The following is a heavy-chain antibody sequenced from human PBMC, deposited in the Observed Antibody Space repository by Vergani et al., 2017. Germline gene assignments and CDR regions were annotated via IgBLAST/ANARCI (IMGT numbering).Heavy chain of an antibody. CDR1: GFTFSSYA. J-gene: IGHJ1*01. CDR3: ARENSRGCFQH. V-gene: IGHV3-23*01. D-gene: IGHD6-19*01. CDR2: ISGSGGST. Sequence: EVQLLESGGGLVPPGGSLILSCSASGFTFSSYAMSWVRQAPGKGLEWVSAISGSGGSTYYADSVKGRFTISRDNSKNTLYLQMNSMRADDTAVYYCARENSRGCFQHWGQGTLVTVSS.